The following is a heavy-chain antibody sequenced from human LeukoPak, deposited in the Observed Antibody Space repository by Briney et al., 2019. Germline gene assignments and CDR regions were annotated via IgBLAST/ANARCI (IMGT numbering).Heavy chain of an antibody. CDR2: IYTSGST. J-gene: IGHJ4*02. CDR1: GGSISSGSYY. Sequence: SETLSPTCTVSGGSISSGSYYWSWIRQPAGKGLEWIGRIYTSGSTNYNPSLKSPVTISVDTSKNHFSLKLSSVTAADTAVYYCARGPLLGYCFDYWGQGTLVTVSS. D-gene: IGHD2-15*01. CDR3: ARGPLLGYCFDY. V-gene: IGHV4-61*02.